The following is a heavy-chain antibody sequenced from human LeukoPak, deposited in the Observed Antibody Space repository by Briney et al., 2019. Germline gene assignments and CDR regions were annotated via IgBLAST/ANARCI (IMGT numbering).Heavy chain of an antibody. CDR2: IYYSGST. J-gene: IGHJ4*02. V-gene: IGHV4-39*01. D-gene: IGHD3-9*01. CDR1: VGSISSSSYY. CDR3: ARLGGIGTIYGTGDY. Sequence: PSETLSLTCTVSVGSISSSSYYWGWIRQPPGRGLEWIGSIYYSGSTYYNPSLKSRVTISVDTSKNQFSLKLSSVTAADTAVYYCARLGGIGTIYGTGDYWGQGTLVTVSS.